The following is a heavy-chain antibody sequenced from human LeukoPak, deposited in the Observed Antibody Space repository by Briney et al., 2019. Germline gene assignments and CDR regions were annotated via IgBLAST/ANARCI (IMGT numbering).Heavy chain of an antibody. CDR2: INQDGSEK. CDR1: GFTFSGYW. D-gene: IGHD6-13*01. Sequence: PGGSLRLSCAASGFTFSGYWMSWVRRAPGKWLEWVANINQDGSEKYYVDSVKGRFTISRDNAKNSLFLQMGSLRVEDTAVYYCARESTAGYNSSWYGFRNWGQGTLVSVSS. CDR3: ARESTAGYNSSWYGFRN. J-gene: IGHJ1*01. V-gene: IGHV3-7*01.